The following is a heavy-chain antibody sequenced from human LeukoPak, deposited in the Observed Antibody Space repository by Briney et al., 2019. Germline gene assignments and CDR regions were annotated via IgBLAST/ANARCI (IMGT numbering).Heavy chain of an antibody. Sequence: SETLSLTCTVSGGPFSSFHWSWIRQPAGKGLEWLGLIYTSGSTNYSPSLKSQLTMSVDASKHQFSLKLSSVTAADTAVYYCARGFDSWGQGILVTVSS. CDR1: GGPFSSFH. V-gene: IGHV4-4*07. J-gene: IGHJ4*02. CDR2: IYTSGST. CDR3: ARGFDS.